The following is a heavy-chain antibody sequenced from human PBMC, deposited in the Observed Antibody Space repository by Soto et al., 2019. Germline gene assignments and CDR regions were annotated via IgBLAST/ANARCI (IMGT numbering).Heavy chain of an antibody. CDR3: AKGKGVGATPDGANC. V-gene: IGHV3-23*01. J-gene: IGHJ4*02. CDR2: IRSDGDTT. Sequence: EMQVLESGGGLVQPGGSLGLSCAASGFTFSSYGMNWVRQAQGKGLEWVSGIRSDGDTTYNADSVKGRFTGSRDTSKNTVDLQMNSLRAEDTAVYYCAKGKGVGATPDGANCWGQGTLVTVSS. D-gene: IGHD1-26*01. CDR1: GFTFSSYG.